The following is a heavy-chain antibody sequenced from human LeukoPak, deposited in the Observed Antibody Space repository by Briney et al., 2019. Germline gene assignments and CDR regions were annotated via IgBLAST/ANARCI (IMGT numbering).Heavy chain of an antibody. CDR2: FYYGGTT. CDR1: GGSLGPCYY. D-gene: IGHD2-15*01. V-gene: IGHV4-39*01. Sequence: SETLSLTCTVSGGSLGPCYYWGWIRQPAGEVLGWIGTFYYGGTTFYSPSLRSRATISGGSSKDQFSLKLSSVTAADTAVYYCVRLGCSHLDPPHLWGRGTLLTVSS. CDR3: VRLGCSHLDPPHL. J-gene: IGHJ1*01.